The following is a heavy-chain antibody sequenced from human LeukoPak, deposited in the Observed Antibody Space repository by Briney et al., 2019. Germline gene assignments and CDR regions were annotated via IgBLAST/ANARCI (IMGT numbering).Heavy chain of an antibody. Sequence: GGSLRLSCAASGFTFSSYAMSWVRQAPGKGLEWVSAISGSGGSTYYADSVKGRFTISRDNSKNTLYLQMNGLRAEDTAVYYCANAPSSGDFFHYHRMDVWGQGTT. CDR2: ISGSGGST. D-gene: IGHD2-21*01. J-gene: IGHJ6*01. V-gene: IGHV3-23*01. CDR3: ANAPSSGDFFHYHRMDV. CDR1: GFTFSSYA.